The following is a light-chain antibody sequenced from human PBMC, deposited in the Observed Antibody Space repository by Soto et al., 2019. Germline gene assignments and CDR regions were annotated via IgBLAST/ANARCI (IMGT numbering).Light chain of an antibody. V-gene: IGKV3-20*01. CDR3: QQYGGSSYT. CDR2: GAS. Sequence: EIVLTQSPGTLSLSPGERATLSCRASQSVSSSYLAWYQQKPGQAPRLLIYGASSRATGIPDRFSGSGSGTDFTLTISRLEPEDFAVYYCQQYGGSSYTFGQGTXVDIK. J-gene: IGKJ2*01. CDR1: QSVSSSY.